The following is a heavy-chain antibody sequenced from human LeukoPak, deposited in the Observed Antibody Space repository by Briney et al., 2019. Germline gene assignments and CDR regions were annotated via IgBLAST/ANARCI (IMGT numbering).Heavy chain of an antibody. CDR1: GGSISSSSYY. V-gene: IGHV4-39*01. CDR3: ARQSGMKATYYFDY. D-gene: IGHD6-13*01. J-gene: IGHJ4*02. CDR2: IYYSGST. Sequence: PSETLSLTCTVSGGSISSSSYYWGWIRQPPGKGLEWIGSIYYSGSTYYNPPLKSRVTISVDTSKNQFSLKLSSVTAADTAVYYCARQSGMKATYYFDYWGQGTLVTVSS.